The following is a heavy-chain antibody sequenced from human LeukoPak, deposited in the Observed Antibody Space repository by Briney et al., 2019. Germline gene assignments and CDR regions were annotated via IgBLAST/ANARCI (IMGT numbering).Heavy chain of an antibody. D-gene: IGHD6-13*01. CDR1: GFTFSSYA. V-gene: IGHV3-30*04. CDR2: ISYDGSNK. CDR3: AKDESSSSWYMGYYYYGMDV. Sequence: GGSLRLSCAASGFTFSSYAMHWVRQAPGKGLEWVAVISYDGSNKYYADSVKGRFTISRDNSKNTLYLQMNSLRAEDTAVYYCAKDESSSSWYMGYYYYGMDVWGQGTTVTVSS. J-gene: IGHJ6*02.